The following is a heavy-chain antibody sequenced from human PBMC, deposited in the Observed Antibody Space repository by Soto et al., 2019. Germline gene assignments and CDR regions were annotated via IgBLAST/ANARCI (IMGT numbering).Heavy chain of an antibody. D-gene: IGHD3-22*01. J-gene: IGHJ4*02. CDR3: ASYSSGYYFDY. V-gene: IGHV4-31*03. Sequence: SETLSLTCTVSGGSISSGGYCWIWIRQHPGKGLEWIGYIYCSGSTYYNPSLKSRVTISVDTSKDQFSLKLSSVTAADTAVYYCASYSSGYYFDYWGQGTLVTVSS. CDR2: IYCSGST. CDR1: GGSISSGGYC.